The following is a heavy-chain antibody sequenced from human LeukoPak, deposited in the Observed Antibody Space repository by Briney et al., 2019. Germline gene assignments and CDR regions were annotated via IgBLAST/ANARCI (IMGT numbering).Heavy chain of an antibody. V-gene: IGHV3-21*01. CDR2: ISSSSSYI. D-gene: IGHD2-2*01. CDR1: GFTFSSYS. J-gene: IGHJ4*02. Sequence: GGSLGLSFAAPGFTFSSYSMNWFRQAPGKGLEWVSSISSSSSYIYYADSVKGRFTISRDNAKNSLYLQMNSLRAEDTAVYYCARVASTTLDYWGQGTLVTVSS. CDR3: ARVASTTLDY.